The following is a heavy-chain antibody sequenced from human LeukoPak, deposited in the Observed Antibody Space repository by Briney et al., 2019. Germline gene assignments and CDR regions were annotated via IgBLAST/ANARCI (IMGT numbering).Heavy chain of an antibody. J-gene: IGHJ4*02. D-gene: IGHD6-13*01. V-gene: IGHV4-59*01. Sequence: SETLSLTCTVSGGSISSYDWSWIRQPPGKGLEWIGYIYYSGSTNYNPSLKGRVTISVDTSKNQFSLKLTSVTAADTAVYYCARTRSSTWRLLDYWGQGTLVTVS. CDR2: IYYSGST. CDR3: ARTRSSTWRLLDY. CDR1: GGSISSYD.